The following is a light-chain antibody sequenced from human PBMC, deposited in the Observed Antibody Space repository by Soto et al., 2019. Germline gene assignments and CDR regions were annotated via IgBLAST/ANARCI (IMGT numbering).Light chain of an antibody. CDR3: QQSYTTPIT. CDR2: AAF. J-gene: IGKJ5*01. V-gene: IGKV1-39*01. Sequence: DIQMTQSPSSLSVSVGDRVTITCRASQSISSYLNWYQQKPGKAPKLLIYAAFSLQSGVPSRFSGSGSGTDFTLTISSLQPEDFATYYCQQSYTTPITFGQGTRLEIK. CDR1: QSISSY.